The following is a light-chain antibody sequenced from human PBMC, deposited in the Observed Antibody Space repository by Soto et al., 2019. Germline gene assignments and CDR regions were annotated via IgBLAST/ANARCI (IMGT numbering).Light chain of an antibody. Sequence: EIVMTQSPATLSVSPGESVTLSCRASQSVSSSYLAWYQQKPGQAPRLLIYGASSRATGIPDRFSGSGSGTDFTLTISRLQPEDFAVYYCQQYGSSPTTFGQGTKVDIK. J-gene: IGKJ1*01. CDR1: QSVSSSY. V-gene: IGKV3-20*01. CDR2: GAS. CDR3: QQYGSSPTT.